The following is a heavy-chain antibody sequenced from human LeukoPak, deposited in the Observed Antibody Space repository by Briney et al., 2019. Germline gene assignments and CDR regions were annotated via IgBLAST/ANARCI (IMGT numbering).Heavy chain of an antibody. D-gene: IGHD3-10*01. CDR3: ARDLYGSGRYNWFDP. J-gene: IGHJ5*02. Sequence: PSETLSLTCTVSGYSISSGYYWGWIRQPPGKGLEWIGSIYHSGSTYYNPSLKSRVTISVDTSKNQFSLKLSSVTAADTAVYYCARDLYGSGRYNWFDPWGQGTLVTVSS. CDR1: GYSISSGYY. CDR2: IYHSGST. V-gene: IGHV4-38-2*02.